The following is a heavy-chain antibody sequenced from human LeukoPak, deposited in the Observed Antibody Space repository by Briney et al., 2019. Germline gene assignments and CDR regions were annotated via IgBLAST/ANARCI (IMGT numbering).Heavy chain of an antibody. J-gene: IGHJ5*02. Sequence: ASVKVSCKASGYTFTSYYMHWVRQAPGQGLEWMGWINPNSGGTNYAQKFQGRVTMTRDTSISTAYMELSRLRSDDTAVYYCARDQDYYDSSGYRISYNWFDPWGQGTLVTVSS. CDR2: INPNSGGT. CDR3: ARDQDYYDSSGYRISYNWFDP. V-gene: IGHV1-2*02. CDR1: GYTFTSYY. D-gene: IGHD3-22*01.